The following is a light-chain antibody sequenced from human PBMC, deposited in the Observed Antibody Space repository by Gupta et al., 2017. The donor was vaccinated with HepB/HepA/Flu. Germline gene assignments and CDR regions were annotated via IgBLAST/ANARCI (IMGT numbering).Light chain of an antibody. CDR1: QGISSY. J-gene: IGKJ3*01. Sequence: DIQLTQSPSFLSASIGDRVTITCRASQGISSYLAWYQQKPGKAPRLLIYAASTVQNGVPTRFSGNGSGTEFTLTITTLQPEDFATYYCQQRSNFPFAFGRGTSLDIK. V-gene: IGKV1-9*01. CDR3: QQRSNFPFA. CDR2: AAS.